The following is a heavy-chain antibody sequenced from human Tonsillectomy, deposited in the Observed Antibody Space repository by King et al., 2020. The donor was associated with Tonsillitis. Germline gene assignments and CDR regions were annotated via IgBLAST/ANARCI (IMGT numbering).Heavy chain of an antibody. V-gene: IGHV1-2*02. D-gene: IGHD6-19*01. J-gene: IGHJ6*02. Sequence: VQLVESGAEVKKPGASVKVSCKASGYTFTGYYMHWVRQAPGQGLEWMGWINPNSGGTNYAQKFQGRVTMTRDTSISTAYMELSRLRSEDTALYYCARVTLSVNRSGWSPLRGYYYGMDVWGQGTTVTVSS. CDR3: ARVTLSVNRSGWSPLRGYYYGMDV. CDR1: GYTFTGYY. CDR2: INPNSGGT.